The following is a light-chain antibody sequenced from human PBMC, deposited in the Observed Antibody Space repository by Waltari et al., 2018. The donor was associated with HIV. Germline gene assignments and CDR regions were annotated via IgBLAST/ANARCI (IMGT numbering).Light chain of an antibody. V-gene: IGLV2-23*02. J-gene: IGLJ3*02. Sequence: QSALTQPASVSGSPGQSITIPCTGPSIDLVSWYQQHPDKAPKVMIFEVSKRPSGVSNRFSGSKSGNTASLTISGLQAEDEADYYCCSYVGSGTWVFGGGTKLTVL. CDR1: SIDL. CDR2: EVS. CDR3: CSYVGSGTWV.